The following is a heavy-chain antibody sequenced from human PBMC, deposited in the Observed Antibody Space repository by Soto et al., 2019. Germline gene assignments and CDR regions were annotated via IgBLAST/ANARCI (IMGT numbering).Heavy chain of an antibody. J-gene: IGHJ5*02. CDR1: GFTFDDYA. V-gene: IGHV3-9*01. Sequence: EVQLVESGGGLVQPGRSLRLSCAASGFTFDDYAMHWVRQAPGKGLEWVSGISWNSGSIGYADSVKGRFTISRDNAKNSLYLQMNSLRAEDTALYYCAKDRWCGYRRGANWCDPWGQGTLVTVSS. CDR3: AKDRWCGYRRGANWCDP. CDR2: ISWNSGSI. D-gene: IGHD3-3*01.